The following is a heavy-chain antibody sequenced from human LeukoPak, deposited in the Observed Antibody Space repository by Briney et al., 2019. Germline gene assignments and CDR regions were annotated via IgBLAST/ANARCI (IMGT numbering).Heavy chain of an antibody. CDR1: GYTFTSYG. CDR3: ASYGSATGPFL. V-gene: IGHV1-24*01. Sequence: ASVKVSCKASGYTFTSYGISWVRQAPGKGLEWMGGFDPEDGETIYAQKFQGRVTMTEDTSTDTAYMELSSLRSEDTAVYYCASYGSATGPFLWGQGTLVTVSS. CDR2: FDPEDGET. J-gene: IGHJ4*02. D-gene: IGHD1-26*01.